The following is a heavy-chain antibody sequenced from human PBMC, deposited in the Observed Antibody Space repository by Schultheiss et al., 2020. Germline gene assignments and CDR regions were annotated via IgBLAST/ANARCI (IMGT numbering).Heavy chain of an antibody. CDR1: GGSFSGYY. J-gene: IGHJ4*02. V-gene: IGHV4-34*01. CDR2: INHSGST. Sequence: SATLSLTCAVYGGSFSGYYWSWIRQPPGKGLEWIGEINHSGSTNYNPSLKSRVTISVDKSKNQFSLKLSSVTAADTAVYYCAREDYGSGSYSPYYFDYWGEGTL. D-gene: IGHD3-10*01. CDR3: AREDYGSGSYSPYYFDY.